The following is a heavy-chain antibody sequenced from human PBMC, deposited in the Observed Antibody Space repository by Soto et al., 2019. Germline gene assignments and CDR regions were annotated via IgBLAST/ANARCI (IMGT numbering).Heavy chain of an antibody. CDR2: ISSSSSTI. Sequence: GGSLRLSCAASGFTFSSYSMNWVRQAPGKGLEWVSYISSSSSTIYYADSVKGRFTISRDNAKNSLYLQMNSLRDEDTAVYYCARDEGNGYYQRQTLFDYWGQGTLVTVSS. CDR1: GFTFSSYS. D-gene: IGHD3-22*01. V-gene: IGHV3-48*02. CDR3: ARDEGNGYYQRQTLFDY. J-gene: IGHJ4*02.